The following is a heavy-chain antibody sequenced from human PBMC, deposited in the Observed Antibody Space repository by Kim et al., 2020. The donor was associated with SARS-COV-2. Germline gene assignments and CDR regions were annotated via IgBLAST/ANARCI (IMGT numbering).Heavy chain of an antibody. Sequence: SETLSLTCTVSGGSISSSSYYWGWIRQPPGKGLEWIGSIYYSGSTYYNPSLKSRVTISVDTSKNQFSLKLSSVTAADTAVYYCARVEPSRGFVDVWGQGTTVTVSS. CDR3: ARVEPSRGFVDV. J-gene: IGHJ6*02. CDR1: GGSISSSSYY. CDR2: IYYSGST. D-gene: IGHD3-10*01. V-gene: IGHV4-39*07.